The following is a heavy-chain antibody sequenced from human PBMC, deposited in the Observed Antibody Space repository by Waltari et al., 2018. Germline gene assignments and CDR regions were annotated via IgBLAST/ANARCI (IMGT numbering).Heavy chain of an antibody. J-gene: IGHJ4*02. CDR2: INPNSGGT. CDR3: AKLYLRGGYSGYDV. CDR1: GHTFTGSY. V-gene: IGHV1-2*02. Sequence: QVQLVQDGAEVKKPGASVKVSCKAQGHTFTGSYMHWVGQAPGQGLEWMGWINPNSGGTNYAQKFQGRVTMTRDTSISTAYMELSRLRSDDTAVYYCAKLYLRGGYSGYDVWGQGTLVTVSS. D-gene: IGHD5-12*01.